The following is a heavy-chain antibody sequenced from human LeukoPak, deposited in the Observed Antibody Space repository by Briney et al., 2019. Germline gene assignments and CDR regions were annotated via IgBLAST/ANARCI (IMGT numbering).Heavy chain of an antibody. D-gene: IGHD1-26*01. CDR2: INWNGDST. CDR3: ARGWGVGAFDI. J-gene: IGHJ3*02. V-gene: IGHV3-20*04. CDR1: GFTFDDYD. Sequence: GSLRLSCAASGFTFDDYDMSWVRQAPGKGLEWVSGINWNGDSTGYADSVKGRFTISRDNAKNSLYLQMNSLRAEDTAVYYCARGWGVGAFDIWGQGTMVTVSS.